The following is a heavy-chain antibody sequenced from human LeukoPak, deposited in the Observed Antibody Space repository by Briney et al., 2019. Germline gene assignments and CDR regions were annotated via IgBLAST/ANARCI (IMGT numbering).Heavy chain of an antibody. V-gene: IGHV3-23*01. CDR1: GFTFSSYA. D-gene: IGHD6-13*01. CDR2: ISGSGGST. J-gene: IGHJ4*02. Sequence: GGSLRLSCAASGFTFSSYAMSWVRQAPGKGLEWVSAISGSGGSTYYADSVKGRFTISRDNSKDTLYLQMSSLRAEDTAIYYCAKYTAAGMYYSDSWGQGTLVTVSS. CDR3: AKYTAAGMYYSDS.